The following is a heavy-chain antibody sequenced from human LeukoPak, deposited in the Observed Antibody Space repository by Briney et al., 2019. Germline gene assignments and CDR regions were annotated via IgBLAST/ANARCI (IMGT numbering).Heavy chain of an antibody. V-gene: IGHV3-30*18. CDR1: GFTFSSYG. CDR2: ISYDGSNK. Sequence: GGSLRLSCAASGFTFSSYGMHWVRQAPGKGLEWVAVISYDGSNKYYADSVKGRFTISRDNSKNTLYLQMNSPRAEDTAVYYCAKVEVGATPYGMDVWGQGTTVTVSS. CDR3: AKVEVGATPYGMDV. D-gene: IGHD1-26*01. J-gene: IGHJ6*02.